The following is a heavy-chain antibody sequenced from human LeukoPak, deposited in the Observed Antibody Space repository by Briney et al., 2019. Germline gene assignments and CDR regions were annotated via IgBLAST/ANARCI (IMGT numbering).Heavy chain of an antibody. CDR1: GGSFSGYY. Sequence: SETLSLTCAVYGGSFSGYYWSWTRHPPGKGLEWIGEINHSGSTNYNPSLKSRVTISVDTSKNQFSLKLSSVTAADTAVYYCARGRRAAAGWSDWFDPWGQGTLVTVSS. CDR3: ARGRRAAAGWSDWFDP. V-gene: IGHV4-34*01. CDR2: INHSGST. J-gene: IGHJ5*02. D-gene: IGHD6-13*01.